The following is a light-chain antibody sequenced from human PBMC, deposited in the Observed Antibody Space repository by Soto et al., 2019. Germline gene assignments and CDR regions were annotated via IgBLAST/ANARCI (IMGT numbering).Light chain of an antibody. V-gene: IGKV3-15*01. CDR1: QNVSSC. CDR3: QQYNNWPLRT. Sequence: IVLTQSPATLSVSTGERATLSCRASQNVSSCLAWYQQTRGQAPRPLSYCASTRATGIPAMFSGSGSGTEFTLTISSLQSEDFAVYCCQQYNNWPLRTFGQGTKVDIK. CDR2: CAS. J-gene: IGKJ1*01.